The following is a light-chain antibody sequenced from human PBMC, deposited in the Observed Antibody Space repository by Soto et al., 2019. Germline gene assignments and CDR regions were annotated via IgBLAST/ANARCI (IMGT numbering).Light chain of an antibody. J-gene: IGLJ2*01. CDR3: YSVADKNVL. CDR1: VLATNY. CDR2: RDR. Sequence: SYELTQPPSLSVSPGQTARITCSGDVLATNYARWFQQKPGQAPVLVIYRDRERPSGIPERFSASSSRTTVTLTISGAQVDDEADYYCYSVADKNVLFGGGTKLTVL. V-gene: IGLV3-27*01.